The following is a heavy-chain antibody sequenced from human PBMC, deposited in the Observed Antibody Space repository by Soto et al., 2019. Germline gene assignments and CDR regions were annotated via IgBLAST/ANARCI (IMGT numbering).Heavy chain of an antibody. CDR3: ARVCILSHPTAKVTDF. D-gene: IGHD2-8*01. Sequence: PGRSLRLSCAVSGLSFSSFEMNWVGQGPGKGVEWLSYISSGGDTTFYVDSVKGRFTTSRDNAKNSLFLHTHSLKPEDTAIYYCARVCILSHPTAKVTDFRGQATLVTVS. V-gene: IGHV3-48*03. CDR2: ISSGGDTT. CDR1: GLSFSSFE. J-gene: IGHJ4*02.